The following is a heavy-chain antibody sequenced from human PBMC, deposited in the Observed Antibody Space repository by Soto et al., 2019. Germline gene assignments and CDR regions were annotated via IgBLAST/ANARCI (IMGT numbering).Heavy chain of an antibody. V-gene: IGHV5-51*01. J-gene: IGHJ6*02. CDR3: ARQSIAAAGTDYGMDV. CDR2: IYPGDSDT. D-gene: IGHD6-13*01. CDR1: GYSFTNYW. Sequence: PGESLKISCKGSGYSFTNYWIGWVRQMPGKGLEWMGIIYPGDSDTRYSPSFQGQVTISADKSISTAYLQWSSLKASDTAMYYCARQSIAAAGTDYGMDVWGQGTTVTVSS.